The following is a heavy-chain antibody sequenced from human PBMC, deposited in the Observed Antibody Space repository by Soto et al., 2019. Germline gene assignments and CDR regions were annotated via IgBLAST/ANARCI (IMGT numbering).Heavy chain of an antibody. J-gene: IGHJ5*02. CDR2: IIPIFGTA. Sequence: EASVKVSCKASGGTFSSYAISWLRQAPGQGLEWMGGIIPIFGTANYAQKFQGRVTITADESTSTAYMELSSLRSEDTAVYYCAREPDIVLVPPAMKWFDPWGQGTLVTVSS. CDR1: GGTFSSYA. V-gene: IGHV1-69*13. CDR3: AREPDIVLVPPAMKWFDP. D-gene: IGHD2-2*01.